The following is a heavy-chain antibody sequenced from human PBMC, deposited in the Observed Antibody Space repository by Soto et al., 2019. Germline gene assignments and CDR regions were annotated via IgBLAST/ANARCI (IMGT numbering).Heavy chain of an antibody. CDR2: ISYDGSNK. CDR1: GFTLSSYA. D-gene: IGHD2-2*01. Sequence: QVQLVESGGGVVQPGRSRRLSWAASGFTLSSYAMHWVRQAPGKGLEGVAVISYDGSNKYYADSVKGRFTISRDNSKNTLYLQMNSLRAEDTAVYYCARDPAYCSSTSCSTGYFDLWGRGTLVTVSS. V-gene: IGHV3-30-3*01. CDR3: ARDPAYCSSTSCSTGYFDL. J-gene: IGHJ2*01.